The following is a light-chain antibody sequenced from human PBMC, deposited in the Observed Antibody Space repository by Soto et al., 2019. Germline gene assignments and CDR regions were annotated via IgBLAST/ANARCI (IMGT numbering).Light chain of an antibody. CDR1: QSVSSNY. CDR2: GAS. CDR3: PQYGGSPPT. J-gene: IGKJ1*01. V-gene: IGKV3-20*01. Sequence: EIELTQSPGTLSSSPGERATLSCRASQSVSSNYLAWYQRKPGQAPRLLIYGASNRATDIPYRFIGSGSGTNFTLTITRLEPDDFAMYYGPQYGGSPPTFGQRTKVEIK.